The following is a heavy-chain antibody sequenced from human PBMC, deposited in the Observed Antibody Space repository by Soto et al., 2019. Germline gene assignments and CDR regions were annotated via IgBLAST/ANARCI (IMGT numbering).Heavy chain of an antibody. CDR2: INHIGST. D-gene: IGHD3-3*01. J-gene: IGHJ5*02. V-gene: IGHV4-34*01. CDR3: ARVNFWSGYYSVDWFDP. CDR1: GGSFSGYY. Sequence: PSETLSLTCAVYGGSFSGYYWSWIRQPPGKGLEWIGEINHIGSTNYNPSLRSRVTISVDTSKNQFSLKLSSVTAADTAVYYCARVNFWSGYYSVDWFDPWGQGTLVTVSS.